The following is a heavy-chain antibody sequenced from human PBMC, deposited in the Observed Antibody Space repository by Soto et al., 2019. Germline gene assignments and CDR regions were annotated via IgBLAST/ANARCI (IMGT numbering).Heavy chain of an antibody. Sequence: QVQLQQWGAGLLKPSETLSLTCAVYGGSFSGYYWSWIRQPPGQGLEWIGEINHGGITNYNPSLKSRVTISVDTSKNQFSLELNSVTAADTAVYYCARGLPMIVVVITRGWFDHWGQGTLVTVSS. V-gene: IGHV4-34*01. CDR1: GGSFSGYY. D-gene: IGHD3-22*01. CDR2: INHGGIT. CDR3: ARGLPMIVVVITRGWFDH. J-gene: IGHJ5*02.